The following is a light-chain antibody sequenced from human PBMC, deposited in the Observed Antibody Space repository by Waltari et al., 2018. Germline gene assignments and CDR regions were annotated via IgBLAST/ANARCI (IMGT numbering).Light chain of an antibody. Sequence: VLTHSPRPLSLSPGARATLSSTPSQRVANSYLAGDQQRPGQAPRLLIYAASSRATGIPDRFSGSVSGTDFTLTISRLEPEDSAVYYCHQYGNSARTFGQGTKVEIK. V-gene: IGKV3-20*01. CDR3: HQYGNSART. J-gene: IGKJ1*01. CDR2: AAS. CDR1: QRVANSY.